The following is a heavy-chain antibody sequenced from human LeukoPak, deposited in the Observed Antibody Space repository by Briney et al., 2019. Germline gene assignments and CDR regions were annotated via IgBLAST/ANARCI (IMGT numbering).Heavy chain of an antibody. CDR3: SRDFCGGDCYVGDY. Sequence: GGSLRLSCAASGFTFSSYGMHWVRQAPGKGLEWVAVIWYDGSNKYYADSVKGRFTISRDNSKNTLYLQMNSLRAEDTAVYYCSRDFCGGDCYVGDYWGQGTLVTVSS. CDR1: GFTFSSYG. J-gene: IGHJ4*02. V-gene: IGHV3-33*01. D-gene: IGHD2-21*02. CDR2: IWYDGSNK.